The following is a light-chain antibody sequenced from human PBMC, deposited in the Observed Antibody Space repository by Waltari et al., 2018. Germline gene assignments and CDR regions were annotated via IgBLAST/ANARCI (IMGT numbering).Light chain of an antibody. V-gene: IGLV7-46*01. Sequence: QAVVTQEPSLTVSPGGPVTLTCGSSTGAVTSGHYPYWFQQKPGQAPRTLIYDTTNKQSWAPARFSGSLLGDKAALTLSGAQPEDEADYYCLLSYTGDWVFGGGTKLTVL. CDR1: TGAVTSGHY. CDR3: LLSYTGDWV. J-gene: IGLJ2*01. CDR2: DTT.